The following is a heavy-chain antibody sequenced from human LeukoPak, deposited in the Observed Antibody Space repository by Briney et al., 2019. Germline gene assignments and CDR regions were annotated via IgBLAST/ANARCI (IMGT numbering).Heavy chain of an antibody. CDR1: GFTFSSYE. D-gene: IGHD6-13*01. Sequence: GGSLRLSCAASGFTFSSYEMNWVRQAPGEGLEWVSYISNSGSTIYYADSVKGRFTISRDNAKNSLYLQMNSLRAEDTAVYYCARAQQLVPDYWGQGTLVTVSS. CDR3: ARAQQLVPDY. V-gene: IGHV3-48*03. CDR2: ISNSGSTI. J-gene: IGHJ4*02.